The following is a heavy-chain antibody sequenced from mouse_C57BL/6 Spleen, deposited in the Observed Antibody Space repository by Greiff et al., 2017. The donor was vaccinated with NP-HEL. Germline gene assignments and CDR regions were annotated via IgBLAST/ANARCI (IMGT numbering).Heavy chain of an antibody. CDR3: AKSGGYGDGYAMDY. Sequence: EVQLQQSGPELVKPGASVKMSCKASGYTFTDYNMHWVKQSHGKSLEWIGYINPNNGGTSYNQKFKGKATLTVNKSSSTAYMELRSLTSEDSAVYYFAKSGGYGDGYAMDYWGQGTSVTVSS. J-gene: IGHJ4*01. V-gene: IGHV1-22*01. D-gene: IGHD2-2*01. CDR2: INPNNGGT. CDR1: GYTFTDYN.